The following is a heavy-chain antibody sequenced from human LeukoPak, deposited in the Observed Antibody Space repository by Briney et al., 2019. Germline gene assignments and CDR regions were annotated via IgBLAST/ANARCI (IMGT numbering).Heavy chain of an antibody. CDR2: IYYSGST. Sequence: KPSETLSLTCTVSGDSISSSSYYWGWIRQPPGKGLEWTGSIYYSGSTYYNPSLKSRVTISVDTSKNQFSLKLSSVTAADTAVYYCARHTVGITGTPRKFYYYYMDVWGKGTTVTVSS. J-gene: IGHJ6*03. CDR1: GDSISSSSYY. D-gene: IGHD1-20*01. V-gene: IGHV4-39*01. CDR3: ARHTVGITGTPRKFYYYYMDV.